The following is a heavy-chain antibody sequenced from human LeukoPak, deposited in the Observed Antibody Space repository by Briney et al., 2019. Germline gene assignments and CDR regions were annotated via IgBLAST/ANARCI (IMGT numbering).Heavy chain of an antibody. CDR3: ARSELVTPDFDY. CDR2: ISAYYGNT. J-gene: IGHJ4*02. Sequence: GASVKVSCKASGYTFTSYGISWVRQAPGQGLEWMGWISAYYGNTNYAQKLQGRVTITTDTSTSIAYMELRSLRSDDTAVYYCARSELVTPDFDYWGQGTLVTVSS. CDR1: GYTFTSYG. V-gene: IGHV1-18*01. D-gene: IGHD3-9*01.